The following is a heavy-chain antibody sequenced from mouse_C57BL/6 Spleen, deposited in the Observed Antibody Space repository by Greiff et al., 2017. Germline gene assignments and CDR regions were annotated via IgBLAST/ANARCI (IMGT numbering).Heavy chain of an antibody. J-gene: IGHJ2*01. CDR3: AITTVEGGYY. D-gene: IGHD1-1*01. V-gene: IGHV5-17*01. CDR1: GFTFSDYG. CDR2: ISSGSSTI. Sequence: EVKLEESGGGLVKPGGSLKLSCAASGFTFSDYGMHWVRQAPEKGLEWVAYISSGSSTIYYADTVKGRFTISRDNAKNTLFLQMTSLRSEDTAMYYCAITTVEGGYYWGQGTTLTVSS.